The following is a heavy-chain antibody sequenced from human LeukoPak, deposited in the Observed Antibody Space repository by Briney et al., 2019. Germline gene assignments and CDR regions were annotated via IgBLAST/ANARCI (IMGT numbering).Heavy chain of an antibody. CDR1: GFTFSSYW. Sequence: GGSLRLSCAASGFTFSSYWMSWVRQAPGKGLEWVANIKQDGSEKYYVDSVKGRFTISRDNAKNSLYLQMNSLRAEDTAVYYCARVGSSSWYEGFDYWGQGTLVTVSS. CDR2: IKQDGSEK. V-gene: IGHV3-7*01. D-gene: IGHD6-13*01. J-gene: IGHJ4*02. CDR3: ARVGSSSWYEGFDY.